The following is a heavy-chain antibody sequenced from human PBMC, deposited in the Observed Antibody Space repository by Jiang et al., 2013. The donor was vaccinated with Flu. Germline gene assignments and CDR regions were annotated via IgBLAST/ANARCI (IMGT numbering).Heavy chain of an antibody. CDR2: ISVYNGHT. CDR3: ARSMTGNETTGWGAFDI. V-gene: IGHV1-18*01. D-gene: IGHD6-19*01. Sequence: SGAEVKKPGASVKVSCKASGYTFTNYGINWVRQAPGQGLEWMGWISVYNGHTNYAQMLQGRVTMTTDTSTSTAYMELRSLRSDDTAVYYCARSMTGNETTGWGAFDIWGQGTMVTVSS. J-gene: IGHJ3*02. CDR1: GYTFTNYG.